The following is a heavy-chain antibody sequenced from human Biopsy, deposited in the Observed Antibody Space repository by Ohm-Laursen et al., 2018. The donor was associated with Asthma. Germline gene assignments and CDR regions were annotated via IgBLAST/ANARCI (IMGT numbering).Heavy chain of an antibody. J-gene: IGHJ4*02. CDR1: GFTFSRYS. CDR2: IATDGSNK. D-gene: IGHD2-21*01. V-gene: IGHV3-64D*08. CDR3: VKDHSAGYYYFDD. Sequence: GSLRLSCTASGFTFSRYSMYWVRQAPGRGPEYVSFIATDGSNKFYADSVKGRFTVSRDNSKHTLYLHMTGLRADDTGVYYCVKDHSAGYYYFDDRGQGAQVTVSS.